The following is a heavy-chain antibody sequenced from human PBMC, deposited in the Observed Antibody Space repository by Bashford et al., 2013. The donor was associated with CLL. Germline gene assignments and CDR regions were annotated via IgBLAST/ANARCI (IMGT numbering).Heavy chain of an antibody. CDR1: GGSFSGYY. CDR2: YNHSGST. J-gene: IGHJ6*02. CDR3: ARGPMIVVVINPGEPYYYYYYGMDV. D-gene: IGHD3-22*01. Sequence: SETLSLTCAVYGGSFSGYYWSWIRQPPGKGRGVDWGKYNHSGSTNYNPSLKSRVTISVDTSKNQFSLKLSSVTAADTAVYYCARGPMIVVVINPGEPYYYYYYGMDVWGRRDRRHRLL. V-gene: IGHV4-34*01.